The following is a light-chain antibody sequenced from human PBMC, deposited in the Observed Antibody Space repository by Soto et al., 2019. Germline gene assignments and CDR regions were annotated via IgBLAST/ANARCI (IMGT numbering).Light chain of an antibody. J-gene: IGLJ1*01. CDR2: EVS. CDR3: SSYRSDTSLPYV. CDR1: SSDVGGYDF. Sequence: QSALAQPASVSGSPGQSITISCTGTSSDVGGYDFVSWYQQHPGKAPKIVISEVSYRPSGVSNRFSGSKSGNTASLTISGLQAEDEADFYCSSYRSDTSLPYVFGTGTKLTVL. V-gene: IGLV2-14*01.